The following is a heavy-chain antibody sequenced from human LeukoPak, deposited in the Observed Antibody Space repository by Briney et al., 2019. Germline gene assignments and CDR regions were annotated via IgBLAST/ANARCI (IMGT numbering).Heavy chain of an antibody. D-gene: IGHD3-10*01. CDR3: ARAPFYGSNSRGSFDP. CDR1: GGSTSSYY. Sequence: SETLSLTCTPSGGSTSSYYWSWIRQPPGKGLEWIGYISYTESTNYNPSLKSRVTISVDTSKNQFSLRLSSVTTADTAVYYCARAPFYGSNSRGSFDPWGQGTLVTVSS. CDR2: ISYTEST. J-gene: IGHJ5*02. V-gene: IGHV4-59*01.